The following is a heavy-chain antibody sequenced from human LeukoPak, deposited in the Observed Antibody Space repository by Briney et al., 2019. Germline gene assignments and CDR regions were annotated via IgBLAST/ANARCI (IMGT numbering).Heavy chain of an antibody. Sequence: GGSLRLSCAASGFTFSRYIMNWVHQAPGKGLEWVSSISSSGNIIYYADSVRGRFTISRDNAKNSLYLQMNSLRAEDTAVFYCARADYYDSGSFYPLNFWGQGTLVTVSS. CDR2: ISSSGNII. D-gene: IGHD3-10*01. CDR1: GFTFSRYI. V-gene: IGHV3-21*01. CDR3: ARADYYDSGSFYPLNF. J-gene: IGHJ4*02.